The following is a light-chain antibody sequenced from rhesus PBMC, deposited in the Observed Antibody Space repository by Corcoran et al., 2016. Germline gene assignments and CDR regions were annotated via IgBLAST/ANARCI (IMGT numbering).Light chain of an antibody. Sequence: DIQMTQSPSSLSASVGDTVTITCRASQSISSWLAWYQQKPGKAPKVLNYKAPSLQTGVPSRFSGSGSVTDFTLTIRLLQSEDFATYFCQQFTGSPYCFGQGAKVEIK. CDR2: KAP. J-gene: IGKJ2*01. CDR1: QSISSW. CDR3: QQFTGSPYC. V-gene: IGKV1-22*01.